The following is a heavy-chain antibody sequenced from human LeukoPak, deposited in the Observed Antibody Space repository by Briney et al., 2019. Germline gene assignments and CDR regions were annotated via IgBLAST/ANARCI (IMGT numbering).Heavy chain of an antibody. CDR1: GFTFSRHW. D-gene: IGHD1-26*01. CDR2: IKEDGSEQ. CDR3: AGDLGTYYFDY. Sequence: GGSLRLSCTASGFTFSRHWISWVRQTPGKGLEWVANIKEDGSEQYYVDSVKGRFTISRDNAKNSLYLQMNSLRAEDTAVYYCAGDLGTYYFDYWGQGTLVTVSS. V-gene: IGHV3-7*01. J-gene: IGHJ4*02.